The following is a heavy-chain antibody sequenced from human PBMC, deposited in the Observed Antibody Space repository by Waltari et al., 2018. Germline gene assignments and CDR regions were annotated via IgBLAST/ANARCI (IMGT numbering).Heavy chain of an antibody. V-gene: IGHV3-53*01. CDR1: GFTVSSNY. D-gene: IGHD6-19*01. CDR3: ARGELGGGWDREEFYFDY. CDR2: IYSGGST. J-gene: IGHJ4*02. Sequence: EVQLVESGGGLIQPGGSLRLSCAASGFTVSSNYMSWVRQAPGKGLEWGAVIYSGGSTYYADSVKGRFTISRDNSKNTLDLQMNSLRAEDTAVYYCARGELGGGWDREEFYFDYWGQGTLVTVSS.